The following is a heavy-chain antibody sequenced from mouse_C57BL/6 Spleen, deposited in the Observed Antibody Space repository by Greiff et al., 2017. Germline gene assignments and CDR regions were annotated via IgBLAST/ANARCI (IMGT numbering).Heavy chain of an antibody. Sequence: VQLKQSGPELVKPGASVKISCKASGYTFTDYYMNWVKQSHGKSLEWIGDINPNNGGTSYNQKFKGKATLTVDKSSSTAYMELRSLTSEDSAVYYCARRRSLLPFDYWGQGTTLTVSS. V-gene: IGHV1-26*01. J-gene: IGHJ2*01. CDR2: INPNNGGT. D-gene: IGHD2-10*01. CDR3: ARRRSLLPFDY. CDR1: GYTFTDYY.